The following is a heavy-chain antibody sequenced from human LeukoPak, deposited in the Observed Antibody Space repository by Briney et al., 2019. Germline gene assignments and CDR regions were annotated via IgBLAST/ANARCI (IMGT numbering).Heavy chain of an antibody. V-gene: IGHV4-59*01. CDR3: ARDLADGSGSYYSRPLDY. CDR2: ISYSGST. J-gene: IGHJ4*01. D-gene: IGHD3-10*01. Sequence: SETLSLTCTVSGGSISTYYWSWLRQPPGKGLEWIGYISYSGSTKFNPSLRSRVTISADTSKNQISLKLNSVTAADTAVYYCARDLADGSGSYYSRPLDYWGQGTLVTVSS. CDR1: GGSISTYY.